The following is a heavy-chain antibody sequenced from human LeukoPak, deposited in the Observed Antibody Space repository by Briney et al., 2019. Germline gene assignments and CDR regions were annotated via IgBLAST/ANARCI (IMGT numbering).Heavy chain of an antibody. CDR1: GFTFDDYA. CDR2: ISWNSGSI. J-gene: IGHJ4*02. Sequence: PGGSLRLSCAASGFTFDDYAMHWVRQAPGKGLEWASGISWNSGSIGYADSVKGRFTISRDNAKNSLYLQMNSLRAEDTALYYCAKGPIQLSSSYFDYWGQGTLVTVSS. D-gene: IGHD3-16*02. CDR3: AKGPIQLSSSYFDY. V-gene: IGHV3-9*01.